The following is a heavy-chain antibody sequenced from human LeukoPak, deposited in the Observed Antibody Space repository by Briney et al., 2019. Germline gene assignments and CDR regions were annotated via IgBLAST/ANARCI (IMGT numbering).Heavy chain of an antibody. CDR3: AKEGGSGTYYFDY. J-gene: IGHJ4*02. D-gene: IGHD3-10*01. Sequence: PGGSLRLSCAASGFTFSSYGMHWVRQAPGKGLEWVAFIRYDGSNKYYADSVKGRFTISRDNSKNTLYLQMSSLRAEDTAVYYCAKEGGSGTYYFDYWGQGTLVTVSS. V-gene: IGHV3-30*02. CDR2: IRYDGSNK. CDR1: GFTFSSYG.